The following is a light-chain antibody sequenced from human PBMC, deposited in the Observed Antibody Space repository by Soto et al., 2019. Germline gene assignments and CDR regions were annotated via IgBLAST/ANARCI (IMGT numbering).Light chain of an antibody. CDR1: HSISDT. V-gene: IGKV3-15*01. Sequence: EIVMTQSPATLSVSPGGRATLSCRASHSISDTLAWYQQKPGQAPRLLIYGASKRATGFPARCSGSGSGTDFTLTISSLQSEDFAVYYCQQYNNWPWTFGQGTKVDIK. J-gene: IGKJ1*01. CDR3: QQYNNWPWT. CDR2: GAS.